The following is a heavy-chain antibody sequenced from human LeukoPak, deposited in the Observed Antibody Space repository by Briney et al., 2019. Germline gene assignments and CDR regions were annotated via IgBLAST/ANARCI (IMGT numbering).Heavy chain of an antibody. CDR3: AKGLWFGELFLYYFDY. J-gene: IGHJ4*02. D-gene: IGHD3-10*01. Sequence: GGSLRLSCAASGFTFSSYGMHWVRQAPGKGLEWVAVISYDGSNKYYADSVKGRFTISRDNSKNTLYLQMNSLRAEDTAVYYCAKGLWFGELFLYYFDYWGQGTLVTVSS. CDR1: GFTFSSYG. CDR2: ISYDGSNK. V-gene: IGHV3-30*18.